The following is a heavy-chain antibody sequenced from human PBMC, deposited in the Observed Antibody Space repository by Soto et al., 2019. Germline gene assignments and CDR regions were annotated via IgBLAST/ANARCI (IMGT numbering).Heavy chain of an antibody. CDR2: IYPGDSDT. CDR3: ARPSGGSYVTAAFDI. D-gene: IGHD2-15*01. CDR1: GYSFTSYW. V-gene: IGHV5-51*01. J-gene: IGHJ3*02. Sequence: GESLKISCKGSGYSFTSYWICWVRQMPVKGLEWMGIIYPGDSDTRYSPSFQGKVTISADKSTSTDYLQWSSLKGSETAMYYCARPSGGSYVTAAFDIVGQGTMV.